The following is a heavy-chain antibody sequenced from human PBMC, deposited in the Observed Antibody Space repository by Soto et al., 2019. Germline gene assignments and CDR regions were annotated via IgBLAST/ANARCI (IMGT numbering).Heavy chain of an antibody. V-gene: IGHV4-34*01. CDR1: GGSFSGQY. CDR3: ARARATIAAAAIFDC. CDR2: INHSGSI. D-gene: IGHD6-13*01. Sequence: SETLSLTCAVYGGSFSGQYWSWIRQPPGKGLEWIGEINHSGSINYNPSLESRVTISEDTSKNQFSLKLSSVTAADTAVYYCARARATIAAAAIFDCWGQGTLVTVSS. J-gene: IGHJ4*02.